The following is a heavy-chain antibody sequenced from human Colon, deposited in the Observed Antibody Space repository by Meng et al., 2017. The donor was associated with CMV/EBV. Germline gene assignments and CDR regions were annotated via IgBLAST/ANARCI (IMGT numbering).Heavy chain of an antibody. Sequence: ASVKVSCKASGYTFTSYGISWVRQAPGQGLEWMGWISAYSGNTNYAQKLQGRVTMTTDTSTSTAYMELRSLRSDDTAVYYCARTLGPELRYFDWLLPGGDYWGQGTLVTVSS. CDR2: ISAYSGNT. V-gene: IGHV1-18*01. J-gene: IGHJ4*02. CDR3: ARTLGPELRYFDWLLPGGDY. D-gene: IGHD3-9*01. CDR1: GYTFTSYG.